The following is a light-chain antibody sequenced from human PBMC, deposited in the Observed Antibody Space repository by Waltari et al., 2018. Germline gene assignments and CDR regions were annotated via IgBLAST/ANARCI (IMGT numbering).Light chain of an antibody. CDR1: KLGDTY. CDR2: QDK. Sequence: SYELTQPPSVSVSPGQTATITCSGDKLGDTYASWYQQKAGQSPVLVIYQDKKRPSGIPERFSGSNSGNIATLTISGTQAVDEADYYCQAWDSNTFVVFGGGTRLTVL. V-gene: IGLV3-1*01. J-gene: IGLJ2*01. CDR3: QAWDSNTFVV.